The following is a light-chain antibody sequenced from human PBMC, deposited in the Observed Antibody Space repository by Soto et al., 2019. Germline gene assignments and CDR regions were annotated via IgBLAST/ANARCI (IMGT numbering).Light chain of an antibody. J-gene: IGKJ4*01. Sequence: EVVMTQSPATLSVSPGETATLACRASQSVRNNLAWYQQKPGQAPRLLMYGASTRATGFTARFSGSGSGTDFTLTVSSLQSADFAIYYCQQYNNWPLTFGGGTKVEIK. CDR2: GAS. CDR3: QQYNNWPLT. CDR1: QSVRNN. V-gene: IGKV3-15*01.